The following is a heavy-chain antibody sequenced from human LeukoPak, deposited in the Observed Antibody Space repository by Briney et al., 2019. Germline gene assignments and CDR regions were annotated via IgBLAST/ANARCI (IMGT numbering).Heavy chain of an antibody. J-gene: IGHJ3*02. CDR2: IRHDGINK. CDR1: GFTFSSYG. Sequence: GGSLRLSCAASGFTFSSYGMHWVRQAPGKGLEWVAFIRHDGINKYYAESVKGRFTISRDNAKNSLYLQMNSLRAEDTAVYYGRGNYGGFEIWGQGTMVTVSS. CDR3: RGNYGGFEI. V-gene: IGHV3-30*02. D-gene: IGHD4-23*01.